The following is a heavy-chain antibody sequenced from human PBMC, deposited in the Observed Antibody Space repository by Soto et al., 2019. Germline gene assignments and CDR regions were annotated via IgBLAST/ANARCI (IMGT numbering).Heavy chain of an antibody. V-gene: IGHV4-34*01. J-gene: IGHJ4*02. D-gene: IGHD3-9*01. CDR1: GGSFSGYY. Sequence: QVQLQQWGAGLLKPSETLSLTCAVYGGSFSGYYWSWIRQPPGKGLEWIGEINHSGSTNYNPSLKSRVTISVDTSKNQFSLKLSSVTAADTAVYYCARLPTRYFDWLPFFDYWGQGTLVTVSS. CDR3: ARLPTRYFDWLPFFDY. CDR2: INHSGST.